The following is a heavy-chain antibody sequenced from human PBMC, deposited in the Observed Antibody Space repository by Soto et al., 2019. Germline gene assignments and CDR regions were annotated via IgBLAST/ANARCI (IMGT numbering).Heavy chain of an antibody. CDR2: INPNSGGT. V-gene: IGHV1-2*02. CDR1: GYTFTGYY. CDR3: PSGLMTAAAGTMSGFDP. J-gene: IGHJ5*02. D-gene: IGHD6-13*01. Sequence: ASVKVSCKASGYTFTGYYMHWVRQAPGQGLEWMGWINPNSGGTNYAEKFQGRVTMTRDTSISTADMELSRLRSDDTAVYSSPSGLMTAAAGTMSGFDPCGQRTLVPASS.